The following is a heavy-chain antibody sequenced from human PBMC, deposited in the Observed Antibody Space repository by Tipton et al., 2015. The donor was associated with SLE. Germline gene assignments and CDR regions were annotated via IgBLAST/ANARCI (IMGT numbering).Heavy chain of an antibody. J-gene: IGHJ4*02. CDR1: GFTFSSYW. D-gene: IGHD4-23*01. CDR3: ASGGYGGNPDY. CDR2: IKQDGSEK. Sequence: SGFTFSSYWMSWVRRAPGKGLEWVANIKQDGSEKYYVDSVKGRFTISRDNAKNSLYLQMNSLRAEDTAVYYCASGGYGGNPDYWGQGTLVTVSS. V-gene: IGHV3-7*01.